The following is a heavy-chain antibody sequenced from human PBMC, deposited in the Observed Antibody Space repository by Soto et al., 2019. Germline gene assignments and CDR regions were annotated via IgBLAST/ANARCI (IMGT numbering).Heavy chain of an antibody. Sequence: EVQLVESGGGLVQPGGSLRLSCGASGFTFSSYWMHWVRQAPGKGLVWVSRVNTDESRTSYVDSVKGRFTISRDNAKNTLYLPMNSLRAEDTAVYYCARVLNGQWYFDYWGQGTQVTVSS. CDR2: VNTDESRT. J-gene: IGHJ4*02. V-gene: IGHV3-74*01. CDR1: GFTFSSYW. D-gene: IGHD6-19*01. CDR3: ARVLNGQWYFDY.